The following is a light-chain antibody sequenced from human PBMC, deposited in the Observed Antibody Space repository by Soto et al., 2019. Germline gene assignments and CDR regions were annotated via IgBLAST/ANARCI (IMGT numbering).Light chain of an antibody. V-gene: IGKV1-39*01. J-gene: IGKJ1*01. Sequence: IQMTQTPPSLSASVGDTVTITCRARGLMSISLNWYQQKPGQAPTLLIHAASTVQSGVPSRFRGHGSGADFTLTIASLQPEDFATYYCQHSYNYPWTFGQGTKVE. CDR1: GLMSIS. CDR2: AAS. CDR3: QHSYNYPWT.